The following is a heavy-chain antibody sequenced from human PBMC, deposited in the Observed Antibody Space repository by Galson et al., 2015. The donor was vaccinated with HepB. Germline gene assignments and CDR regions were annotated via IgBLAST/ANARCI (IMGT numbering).Heavy chain of an antibody. D-gene: IGHD3-10*01. CDR3: AGFGELSDYAAFDI. V-gene: IGHV4-59*01. CDR2: IYYSGST. Sequence: ETLSLTCTVSGGSISSYYWSWIRQPPGKGLEWIGYIYYSGSTNYNPSLKSRVTISVDTSKNQFSLKLSSVTAADTAVYYCAGFGELSDYAAFDIWGQGTMVTVSS. CDR1: GGSISSYY. J-gene: IGHJ3*02.